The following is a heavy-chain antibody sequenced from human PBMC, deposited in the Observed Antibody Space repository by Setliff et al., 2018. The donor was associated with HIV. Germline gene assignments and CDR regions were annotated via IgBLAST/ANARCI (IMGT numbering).Heavy chain of an antibody. J-gene: IGHJ4*01. D-gene: IGHD6-25*01. CDR2: INIESGHT. CDR3: ARVPSGAAGLVRAGFYF. Sequence: GASVKVSCKASGYSFTAYGISWVRQAPGQGFEWMGWINIESGHTNFAQKFQDRVTVTTDTSTNTTYMELRGLRSDDTATYYCARVPSGAAGLVRAGFYFWGQGTLVTVSS. CDR1: GYSFTAYG. V-gene: IGHV1-18*01.